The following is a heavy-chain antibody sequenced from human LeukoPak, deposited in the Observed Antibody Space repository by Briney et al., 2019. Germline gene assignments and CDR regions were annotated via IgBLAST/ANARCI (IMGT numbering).Heavy chain of an antibody. CDR2: ISGSGVNT. CDR3: GKGLNHDYSGVEDS. V-gene: IGHV3-23*01. J-gene: IGHJ4*02. CDR1: GFTFSSYS. D-gene: IGHD5-12*01. Sequence: GGYLRLSCAASGFTFSSYSMNWVRQAPGKGLEWVSAISGSGVNTYYADSVMGRFTISRDNSKNTLYLQVNSLRAEDTAMYYCGKGLNHDYSGVEDSWGQGTLVTVSS.